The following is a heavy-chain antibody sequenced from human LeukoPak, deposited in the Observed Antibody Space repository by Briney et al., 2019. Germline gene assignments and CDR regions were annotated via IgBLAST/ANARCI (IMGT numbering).Heavy chain of an antibody. V-gene: IGHV1-2*02. CDR2: INSNSGGT. D-gene: IGHD3-16*01. Sequence: GASVKVSCKASGYTFTSYGISWVRQAPGQGLEWMGWINSNSGGTNYAQKFQGRVTMTRDTSISTAYMELSRLRSDDTAVYYCARDRDYVSLVFWLDPWGQGTLVTVSS. CDR3: ARDRDYVSLVFWLDP. CDR1: GYTFTSYG. J-gene: IGHJ5*02.